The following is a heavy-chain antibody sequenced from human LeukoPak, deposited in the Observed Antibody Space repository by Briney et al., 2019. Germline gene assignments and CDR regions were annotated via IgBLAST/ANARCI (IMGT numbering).Heavy chain of an antibody. D-gene: IGHD3-16*01. CDR2: IYHSGST. V-gene: IGHV4-4*02. J-gene: IGHJ4*02. CDR3: ARGASTFPFDY. Sequence: SGTLSLTCAVSGGSISSSYWWTWVRQPPGEGLEWIGEIYHSGSTNYNPSLESRVSISVDKSKNQFSLKLSSVTAADTAVYYCARGASTFPFDYWGQGTLVTVSS. CDR1: GGSISSSYW.